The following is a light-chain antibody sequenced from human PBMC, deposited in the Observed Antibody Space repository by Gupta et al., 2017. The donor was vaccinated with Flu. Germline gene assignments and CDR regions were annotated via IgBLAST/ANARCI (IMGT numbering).Light chain of an antibody. V-gene: IGKV3-20*01. CDR3: QQYGSPPIT. CDR2: GAS. J-gene: IGKJ4*01. CDR1: QSVSNNY. Sequence: ELVLTQSPGTLSLSAGERATLSCRASQSVSNNYLAWYQQKPGRAPRLLIYGASSRATGIPDRFSGSGSGTDFSLTISRVEPEDFAVYYCQQYGSPPITFGGGTKVEI.